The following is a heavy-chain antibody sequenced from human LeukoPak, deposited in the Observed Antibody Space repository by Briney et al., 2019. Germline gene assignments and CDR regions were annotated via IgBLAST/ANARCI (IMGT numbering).Heavy chain of an antibody. CDR2: IYHSGST. V-gene: IGHV4-38-2*02. CDR3: ARAGGNLYYYYYMDV. CDR1: GGSISSYY. D-gene: IGHD4-23*01. Sequence: SETLSLTCTVSGGSISSYYWGWIRQPPGKGLEWIGSIYHSGSTYYNPSLKSRVTISVDTSKNQFSLKLSSVTAADTAVYYCARAGGNLYYYYYMDVWGKGTTVTVSS. J-gene: IGHJ6*03.